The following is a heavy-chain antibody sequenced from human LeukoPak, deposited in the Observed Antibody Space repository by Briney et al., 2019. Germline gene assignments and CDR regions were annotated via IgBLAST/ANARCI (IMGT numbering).Heavy chain of an antibody. D-gene: IGHD2/OR15-2a*01. V-gene: IGHV3-48*03. CDR3: AKAADQYYYSYFYYMDV. CDR2: ISSSGSTI. CDR1: GFTFSSYE. Sequence: GGSLRLSCAASGFTFSSYEMNWVRQAPGKGLEWVSYISSSGSTIYYADSVKGRFTISRDNAKNSLYLQMNSLRVEDTAVFYCAKAADQYYYSYFYYMDVWGKGTTVTVSS. J-gene: IGHJ6*03.